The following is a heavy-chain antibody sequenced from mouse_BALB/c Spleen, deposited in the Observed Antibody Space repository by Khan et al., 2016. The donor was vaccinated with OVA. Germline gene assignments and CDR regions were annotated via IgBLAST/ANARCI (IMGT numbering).Heavy chain of an antibody. Sequence: QVQLQQSGAELARPGASVKLSCKASGYTFTDYYINWVKQRPGQGLEWIGEISPGSGDTYYNEKFKGKATLTADKSSTTAYMQLSSLTSEASGVYFCARGDYCGYAMDYWGQGTLVTVSA. CDR1: GYTFTDYY. CDR3: ARGDYCGYAMDY. CDR2: ISPGSGDT. V-gene: IGHV1-77*01. D-gene: IGHD1-2*01. J-gene: IGHJ3*01.